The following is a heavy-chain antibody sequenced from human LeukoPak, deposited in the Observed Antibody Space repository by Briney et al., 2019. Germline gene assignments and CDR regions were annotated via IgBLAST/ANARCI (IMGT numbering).Heavy chain of an antibody. D-gene: IGHD6-13*01. CDR1: GGSFSGYY. Sequence: PSETLSLTCAVYGGSFSGYYWSWIRQPPGKGLEWIGEINHSGSTNYNPSLKSRVTISVDTSKNQFSPKLSSVTAADTAVYYCARGGGAAGPNWFDPWGQGTLATVSS. J-gene: IGHJ5*02. V-gene: IGHV4-34*01. CDR3: ARGGGAAGPNWFDP. CDR2: INHSGST.